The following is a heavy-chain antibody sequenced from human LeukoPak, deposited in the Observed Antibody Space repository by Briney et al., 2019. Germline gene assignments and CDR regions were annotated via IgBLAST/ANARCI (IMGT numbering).Heavy chain of an antibody. Sequence: PGGCLRLSCAASGFTFSSYSKNWVRQVPGKGLEWVSSITTDSYTYYADSVKGRFTISRDNSKNTLFLQMNSLRAEDTAVYYCARSSGWWSLDYWGQGTLVTVSS. D-gene: IGHD6-19*01. CDR1: GFTFSSYS. CDR2: ITTDSYT. J-gene: IGHJ4*02. CDR3: ARSSGWWSLDY. V-gene: IGHV3-21*04.